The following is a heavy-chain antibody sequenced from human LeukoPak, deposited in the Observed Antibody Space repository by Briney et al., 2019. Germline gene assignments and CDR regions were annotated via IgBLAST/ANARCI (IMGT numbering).Heavy chain of an antibody. V-gene: IGHV3-9*01. D-gene: IGHD6-13*01. CDR1: GFTFDDYA. CDR2: ISWNSGSI. J-gene: IGHJ4*02. CDR3: AKDIAAAGPFDY. Sequence: PGRSLRLSCAASGFTFDDYAMHWVRQAPGKGLEWVSGISWNSGSIGYADSVKGRFTISRDNAKNSLYLQMNSPRAEDTALYYCAKDIAAAGPFDYWGQGTLVTVSS.